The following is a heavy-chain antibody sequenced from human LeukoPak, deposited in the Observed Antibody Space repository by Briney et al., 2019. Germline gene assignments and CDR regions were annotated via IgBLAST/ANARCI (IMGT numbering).Heavy chain of an antibody. V-gene: IGHV4-59*01. CDR2: ISYSGST. CDR3: ARGGYYDPPRDY. D-gene: IGHD3-16*01. Sequence: ASETLSLTCTVSGGSISSYYWSWIRQPPGKGLEWIGYISYSGSTNYHPSLKSRVTISVDTSKNQFSLRLSSVTAADTAVYYCARGGYYDPPRDYWGQGTLSPSPQ. J-gene: IGHJ4*02. CDR1: GGSISSYY.